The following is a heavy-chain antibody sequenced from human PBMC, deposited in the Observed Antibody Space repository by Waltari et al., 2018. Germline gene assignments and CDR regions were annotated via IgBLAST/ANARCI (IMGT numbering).Heavy chain of an antibody. CDR3: ARGMKISGMVYLDY. CDR2: INPNSGGT. CDR1: GNTLRGHY. D-gene: IGHD2-8*01. V-gene: IGHV1-2*04. Sequence: QVQLVQSGAEVKKPGASVKVSCKASGNTLRGHYMHWVRPAPGKGLEGMGWINPNSGGTNDAQNCQGWVTMTRDTSISTAYMELSRLRSDDTAVYHCARGMKISGMVYLDYWGQGTLVTVSS. J-gene: IGHJ4*02.